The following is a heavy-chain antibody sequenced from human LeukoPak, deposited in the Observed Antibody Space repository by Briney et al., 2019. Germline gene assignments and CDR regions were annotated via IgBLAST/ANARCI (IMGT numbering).Heavy chain of an antibody. Sequence: SETLSLTCTVSSGSIRSYYWGWVRQPPEKGLEWIGRIYTTGTTQYNPSLKSRVTMSVDTSTNQFSLNLRSMTAADTAVYYCGRQGYTASYYFFDYWSQGTLVAVS. CDR3: GRQGYTASYYFFDY. CDR2: IYTTGTT. J-gene: IGHJ4*02. D-gene: IGHD1-26*01. V-gene: IGHV4-4*07. CDR1: SGSIRSYY.